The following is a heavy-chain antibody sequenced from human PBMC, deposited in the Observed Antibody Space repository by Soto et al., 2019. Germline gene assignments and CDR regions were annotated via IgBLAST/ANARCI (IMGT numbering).Heavy chain of an antibody. CDR2: ISYDGSNK. Sequence: GGSLRLSCAASGFTFSSYAMHWVHQAPGKGLEWVAVISYDGSNKYYADSVKGRFTISRDNSKNTLYLQMNSLRAEDTAVYYCARGVVVTPYFDYWGQGTLVTVSS. CDR3: ARGVVVTPYFDY. V-gene: IGHV3-30-3*01. CDR1: GFTFSSYA. D-gene: IGHD3-22*01. J-gene: IGHJ4*02.